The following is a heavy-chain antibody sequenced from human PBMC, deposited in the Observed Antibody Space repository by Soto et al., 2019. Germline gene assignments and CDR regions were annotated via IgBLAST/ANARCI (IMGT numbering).Heavy chain of an antibody. CDR3: ARDAGIVTGPEYFDY. V-gene: IGHV1-69*13. CDR1: GGTFSSYA. CDR2: IIPIFGTA. Sequence: ASVKVSCKASGGTFSSYAISWVRQAPGQGLEWMGGIIPIFGTANYAQKFQGRVTITADESTSTAYMELSSLRSEDTAVYYCARDAGIVTGPEYFDYWGQGTLVTVSA. J-gene: IGHJ4*02. D-gene: IGHD1-20*01.